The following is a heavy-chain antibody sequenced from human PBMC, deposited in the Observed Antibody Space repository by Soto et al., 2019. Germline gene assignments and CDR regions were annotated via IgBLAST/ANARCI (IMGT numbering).Heavy chain of an antibody. V-gene: IGHV1-18*04. D-gene: IGHD1-1*01. J-gene: IGHJ5*02. Sequence: ASVKVSCKASGYTFTSYGISWVRQAPGQGLEWTGWISAYNGNTNYAQKLQGRVTMTTDTSTSTAYMELRSLRSDDTAVYYCARDRTGTDWFDPWGQGTLVTVSS. CDR3: ARDRTGTDWFDP. CDR1: GYTFTSYG. CDR2: ISAYNGNT.